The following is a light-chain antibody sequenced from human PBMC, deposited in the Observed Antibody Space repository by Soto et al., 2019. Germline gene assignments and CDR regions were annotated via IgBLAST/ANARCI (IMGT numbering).Light chain of an antibody. CDR2: GAS. Sequence: EIVLTQSPGTLSLSPEERATLSWRATQSVTSNYLAWYQQKPGQAPSRLIYGASSRATDISDRFSGSGSGTDFTLTISRLEPDDFAVYYCQQYGSSPRTFGQGTKVDIK. V-gene: IGKV3-20*01. J-gene: IGKJ1*01. CDR3: QQYGSSPRT. CDR1: QSVTSNY.